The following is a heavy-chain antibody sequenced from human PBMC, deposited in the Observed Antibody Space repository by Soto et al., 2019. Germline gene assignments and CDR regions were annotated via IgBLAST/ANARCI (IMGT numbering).Heavy chain of an antibody. CDR1: GFTFSSYA. CDR2: ISGSGGST. V-gene: IGHV3-23*01. CDR3: ANHPVDTATVTWNYFDY. J-gene: IGHJ4*02. Sequence: PGGSLRLSCAASGFTFSSYAMSWVRQAPGKGLEWVSAISGSGGSTYYADSVKGRFTISRDNSKNTLYLQMNSLRAEDTAVYYCANHPVDTATVTWNYFDYWGQGTLVTVS. D-gene: IGHD5-18*01.